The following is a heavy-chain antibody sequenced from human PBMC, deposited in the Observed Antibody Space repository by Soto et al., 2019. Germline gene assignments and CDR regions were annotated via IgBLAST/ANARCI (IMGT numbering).Heavy chain of an antibody. CDR3: ARRGDFGVVIWRQYYFDY. D-gene: IGHD3-3*01. CDR2: VYYSGST. V-gene: IGHV4-59*12. Sequence: SETLSLTCTVSGGSMSSYYWSWIRQPPGKGLEWIGYVYYSGSTNYNPSLKSRVTISVDTSKNQFSLKLSSVTAADTAVYYCARRGDFGVVIWRQYYFDYWGQGTLVTVSS. J-gene: IGHJ4*02. CDR1: GGSMSSYY.